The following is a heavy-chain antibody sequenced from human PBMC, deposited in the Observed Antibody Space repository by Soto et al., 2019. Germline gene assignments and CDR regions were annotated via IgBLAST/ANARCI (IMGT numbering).Heavy chain of an antibody. CDR1: GFTFSSYA. V-gene: IGHV3-23*01. D-gene: IGHD2-2*01. CDR3: AKEGIYCSSTSCFPDY. CDR2: ISGSGGST. J-gene: IGHJ4*02. Sequence: EVQLLESGGGLVQPGGSLRLSCAASGFTFSSYAMSWVRQAPGKGLEWVSAISGSGGSTYYADSVKGRFTISRDNSKNTLYLQMNSLRAEDTAVYYCAKEGIYCSSTSCFPDYWGQGTLVTVSS.